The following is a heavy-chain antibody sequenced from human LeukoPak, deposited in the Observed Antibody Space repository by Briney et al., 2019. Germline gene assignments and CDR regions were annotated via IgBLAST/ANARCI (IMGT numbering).Heavy chain of an antibody. CDR2: INHSGST. J-gene: IGHJ3*02. CDR1: GGSFSGYY. D-gene: IGHD6-19*01. Sequence: PSETLSLTCAVYGGSFSGYYWSGIRQPPGKGLEWIGEINHSGSTNYNPSLKSRVTISVDTSKNQFSLKLSSVTAADTAVYYCARAEQWLPHDAFDIWGQGTMVTVSS. V-gene: IGHV4-34*01. CDR3: ARAEQWLPHDAFDI.